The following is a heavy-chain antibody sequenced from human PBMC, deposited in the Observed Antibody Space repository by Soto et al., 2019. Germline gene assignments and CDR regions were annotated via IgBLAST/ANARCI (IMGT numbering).Heavy chain of an antibody. CDR2: IDPSDSYT. CDR3: ARHRSWKAVYYGMDV. Sequence: GESLKISCKGSVYSFTSYWISWVRQMPGKGLEWMGRIDPSDSYTNYSPSFQGHVTISADKSISTAYLQWSSLKASDTAMYYCARHRSWKAVYYGMDVWGQGTTVTVS. CDR1: VYSFTSYW. V-gene: IGHV5-10-1*01. D-gene: IGHD1-1*01. J-gene: IGHJ6*02.